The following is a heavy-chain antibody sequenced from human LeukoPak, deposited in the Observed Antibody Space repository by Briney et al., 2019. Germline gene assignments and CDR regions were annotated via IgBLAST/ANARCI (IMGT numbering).Heavy chain of an antibody. CDR3: ARDPVLYDSSGYHFDY. CDR2: IIPILGIA. D-gene: IGHD3-22*01. CDR1: GGTFSSYT. Sequence: ASVKVSCKASGGTFSSYTISWVRQAPGQGLEWMGRIIPILGIANYAQKFQGRVTITADKSTSTVYMELSSLRSEDTAVYYCARDPVLYDSSGYHFDYWGQGTLVTVSS. V-gene: IGHV1-69*04. J-gene: IGHJ4*02.